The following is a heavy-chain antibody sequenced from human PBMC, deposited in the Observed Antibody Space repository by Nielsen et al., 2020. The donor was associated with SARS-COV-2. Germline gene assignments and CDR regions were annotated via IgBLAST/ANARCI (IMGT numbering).Heavy chain of an antibody. V-gene: IGHV1-3*01. CDR3: AREGVQPWDYGMDV. CDR2: MNVGKGNT. Sequence: WVRQAPGQRLEWMGWMNVGKGNTKYSQKLRDRVTITRDTSANTAYMELSSLRSADTAVYYCAREGVQPWDYGMDVWGQGTTVTVSS. J-gene: IGHJ6*02. D-gene: IGHD5-18*01.